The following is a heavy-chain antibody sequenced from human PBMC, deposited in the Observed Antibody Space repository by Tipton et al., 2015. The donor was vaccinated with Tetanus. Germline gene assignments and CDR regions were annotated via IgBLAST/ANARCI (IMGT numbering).Heavy chain of an antibody. D-gene: IGHD6-13*01. CDR1: GGSVSSGSYY. CDR2: IYYSGST. J-gene: IGHJ4*01. V-gene: IGHV4-61*01. Sequence: TLSLTCTVSGGSVSSGSYYWSWIRQPPGKGLEWIGYIYYSGSTNYNPSLKSRVTISVDTSKNQFSLKLSSVTAADTAVYYCATFPAGHFDYWGHGTLVTVSS. CDR3: ATFPAGHFDY.